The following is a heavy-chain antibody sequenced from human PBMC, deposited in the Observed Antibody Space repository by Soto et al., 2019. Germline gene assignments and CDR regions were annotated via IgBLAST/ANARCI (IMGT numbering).Heavy chain of an antibody. J-gene: IGHJ4*02. Sequence: QVQLVESGGGVVQPGRSLRLSCAASGFTFSSYAIHWVRQAPGKGLEWVALISYDGSNKYYADSVRGRFTISRDNSKSTLDLQMNSLKAEDTAVYYCARVIEAVANTPLDYWGQGTRVTVSS. CDR3: ARVIEAVANTPLDY. CDR1: GFTFSSYA. D-gene: IGHD5-12*01. V-gene: IGHV3-30-3*01. CDR2: ISYDGSNK.